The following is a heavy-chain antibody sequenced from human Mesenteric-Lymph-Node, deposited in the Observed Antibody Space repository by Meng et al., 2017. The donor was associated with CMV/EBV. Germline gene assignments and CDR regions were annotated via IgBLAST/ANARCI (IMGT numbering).Heavy chain of an antibody. D-gene: IGHD3-16*02. CDR1: GFTFDDYG. J-gene: IGHJ6*02. CDR2: INRNGGST. Sequence: GESLKISCAASGFTFDDYGMSWVRQAPGKGLEWVSGINRNGGSTGYADSVKGRFTISRDNAKNSLYLQMNSLRAEDTALYYCARGGTYDYVWGSYRPVYYYYGMDVWGQGTTVTVSS. CDR3: ARGGTYDYVWGSYRPVYYYYGMDV. V-gene: IGHV3-20*04.